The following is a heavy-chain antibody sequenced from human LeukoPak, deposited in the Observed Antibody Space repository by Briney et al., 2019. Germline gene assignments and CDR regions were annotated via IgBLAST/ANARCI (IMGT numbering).Heavy chain of an antibody. D-gene: IGHD3-10*02. CDR1: GFTFSSYA. J-gene: IGHJ4*02. CDR2: ISGSGGST. CDR3: AKVWDTLPNAYVLDY. V-gene: IGHV3-23*01. Sequence: TGGSLRLSCAASGFTFSSYAMSWVRQAPGKGLEWVSAISGSGGSTYYADSVKGRFTISRDNSKNTLYLQMNSLRAEDTAVYYCAKVWDTLPNAYVLDYWGQGTLVTVSS.